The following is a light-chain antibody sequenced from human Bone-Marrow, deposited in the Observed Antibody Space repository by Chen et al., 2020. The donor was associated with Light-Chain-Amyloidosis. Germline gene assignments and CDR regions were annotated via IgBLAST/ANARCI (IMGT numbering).Light chain of an antibody. J-gene: IGLJ3*02. CDR1: ALPRKY. CDR2: EDS. V-gene: IGLV3-10*01. Sequence: SYALTQPPSVSVSPGQTARITCSGNALPRKYAYWYQQKSGQAPVLVIYEDSKRPSGIPERFSGSSSGTMATFTISRAQVEDEADYYCYSTDGGGDHRGVFGGGTKLTVL. CDR3: YSTDGGGDHRGV.